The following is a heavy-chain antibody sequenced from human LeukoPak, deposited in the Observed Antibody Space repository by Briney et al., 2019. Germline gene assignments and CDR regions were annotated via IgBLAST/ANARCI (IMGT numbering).Heavy chain of an antibody. V-gene: IGHV3-21*01. CDR3: VRVGDYYDSGGYQGFDY. J-gene: IGHJ4*02. CDR2: ISSSSYYI. Sequence: PGRSLRLSCAASGFTFSSYTMNWVRQAPGKGLEWVSSISSSSYYIYYADSVKGRFTISRDNAKNSVYLQMNSLRDEDTAVYYCVRVGDYYDSGGYQGFDYWGQGTLVTVSS. D-gene: IGHD3-22*01. CDR1: GFTFSSYT.